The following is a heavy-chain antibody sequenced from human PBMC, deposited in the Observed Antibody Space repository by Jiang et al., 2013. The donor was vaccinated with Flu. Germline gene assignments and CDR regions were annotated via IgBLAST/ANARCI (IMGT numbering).Heavy chain of an antibody. CDR1: GYSFTNYW. CDR2: IDPSDSYT. J-gene: IGHJ6*03. CDR3: ARRGAVAATLGYYYMDV. V-gene: IGHV5-10-1*01. Sequence: GAEVKKPGESLRISCKGSGYSFTNYWISWVRQMPGRGLEWMGGIDPSDSYTNYSPSFQGHVTLSVDKSIGTAYLQWSSLKASDTAIYYCARRGAVAATLGYYYMDVWGKGTTVTVSS. D-gene: IGHD6-19*01.